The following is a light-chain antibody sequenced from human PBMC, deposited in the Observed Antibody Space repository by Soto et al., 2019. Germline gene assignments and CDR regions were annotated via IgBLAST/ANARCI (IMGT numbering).Light chain of an antibody. V-gene: IGKV1-39*01. CDR1: QSISSY. CDR3: QPSYSTPYT. Sequence: DIQMTQSPSSLSASVGDRVTITCRASQSISSYLNWYQQKPGKAPKLLIYAASSLQSGVPSRFSGRGSGTGFTLTISSLQPEDFATYYCQPSYSTPYTFGQGTELEIK. CDR2: AAS. J-gene: IGKJ2*01.